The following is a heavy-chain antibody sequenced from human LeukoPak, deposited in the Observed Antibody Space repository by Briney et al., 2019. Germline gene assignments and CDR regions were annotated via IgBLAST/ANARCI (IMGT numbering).Heavy chain of an antibody. D-gene: IGHD4-23*01. CDR2: ISGSGGST. Sequence: PGGSLRLSCAASGFTFDDYGMSWVRQAPGKGLEWVSGISGSGGSTNYADSVKGRFTISRDNSKNTLYLQMNSLRAEDTAVYYCAKVPTVLTYYFDYWGQGTLVTVSS. CDR3: AKVPTVLTYYFDY. CDR1: GFTFDDYG. V-gene: IGHV3-23*01. J-gene: IGHJ4*02.